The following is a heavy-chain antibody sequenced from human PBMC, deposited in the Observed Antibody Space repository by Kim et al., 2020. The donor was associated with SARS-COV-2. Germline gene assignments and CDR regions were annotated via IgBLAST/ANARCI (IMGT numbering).Heavy chain of an antibody. J-gene: IGHJ4*02. CDR3: AKARENDYCSSTSCPLSEQQLVFVY. CDR1: GFTFSSYA. D-gene: IGHD2-2*01. Sequence: GGSLRLSCAASGFTFSSYATSWVRQAPGKGLEWVSAISGSGGSTYYADSVKGRFTISRDNSKNTLYLQMNSLRAEDTAVYYCAKARENDYCSSTSCPLSEQQLVFVYWGQGTLVTVSS. CDR2: ISGSGGST. V-gene: IGHV3-23*01.